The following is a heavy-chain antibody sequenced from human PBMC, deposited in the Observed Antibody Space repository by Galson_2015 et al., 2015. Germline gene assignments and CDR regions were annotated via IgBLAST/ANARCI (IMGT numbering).Heavy chain of an antibody. J-gene: IGHJ6*03. V-gene: IGHV3-11*01. D-gene: IGHD3-22*01. Sequence: SLRLSCAASGFTFSDYYMSWIRQAPGKGLEWVSYISSSGSTIYYADSVKGRFTISRDNAKNSLYLQMNSLRAEDTAVYYCARAPYYYDSSGSPGGHYYYYYMDVWGKGTTVTVSS. CDR2: ISSSGSTI. CDR1: GFTFSDYY. CDR3: ARAPYYYDSSGSPGGHYYYYYMDV.